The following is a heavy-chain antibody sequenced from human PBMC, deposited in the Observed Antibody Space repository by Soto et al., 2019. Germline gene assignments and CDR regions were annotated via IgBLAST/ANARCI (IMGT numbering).Heavy chain of an antibody. J-gene: IGHJ3*02. CDR1: GGSITTYQ. CDR2: IYYSGST. Sequence: SETLSLTCTVSGGSITTYQWSWIRQPPGKGLEWIGYIYYSGSTNYNPSLKSRVTISVDTSKNQFSLKLSSVTAADTAVYYCARLREGAFDIWGQGTMVTVSS. CDR3: ARLREGAFDI. V-gene: IGHV4-59*08.